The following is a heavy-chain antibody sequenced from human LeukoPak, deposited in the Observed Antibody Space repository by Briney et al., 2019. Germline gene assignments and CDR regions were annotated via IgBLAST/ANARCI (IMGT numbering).Heavy chain of an antibody. D-gene: IGHD3-22*01. J-gene: IGHJ5*02. CDR3: AKIIDSSGYSWFDP. CDR2: IYYSGST. Sequence: SETLSLTCTVSGGSISSSSYYWAWIRQPPGKGLEWIASIYYSGSTYYNPSLKSRVTISVDTSKNQFSLKLSSVTAADTAVYYCAKIIDSSGYSWFDPWGQGTLVTVSS. V-gene: IGHV4-39*07. CDR1: GGSISSSSYY.